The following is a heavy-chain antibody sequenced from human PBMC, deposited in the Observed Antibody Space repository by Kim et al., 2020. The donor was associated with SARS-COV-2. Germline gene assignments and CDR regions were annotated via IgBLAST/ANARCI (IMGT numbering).Heavy chain of an antibody. CDR2: ISYDGSNK. J-gene: IGHJ4*02. Sequence: GVSLRLSCAASGFTFSSYAMHWVRQAPGKGLEWVAVISYDGSNKYYADSVKGRFTISRDNSKNTLYLQMNSLRAEDTAVYYCATRPSYYYGSGHIGDSRYGWPFDSWGQGTLVTVSS. D-gene: IGHD3-10*01. CDR3: ATRPSYYYGSGHIGDSRYGWPFDS. CDR1: GFTFSSYA. V-gene: IGHV3-30-3*01.